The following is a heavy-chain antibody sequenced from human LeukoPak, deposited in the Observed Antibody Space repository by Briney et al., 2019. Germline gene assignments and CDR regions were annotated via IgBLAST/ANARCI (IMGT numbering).Heavy chain of an antibody. Sequence: ASVKVSCKASGYTFTGYYMHWVRQAPGQGLEWMGWISTYNGNTNYAQKLQGRVTMTTDTSTSTAYMELRSLRSDDTAVYYCARDKYDDSSGYYYSYYYYYYMDVWGKGTTVAISS. CDR2: ISTYNGNT. CDR3: ARDKYDDSSGYYYSYYYYYYMDV. V-gene: IGHV1-18*04. D-gene: IGHD3-22*01. J-gene: IGHJ6*03. CDR1: GYTFTGYY.